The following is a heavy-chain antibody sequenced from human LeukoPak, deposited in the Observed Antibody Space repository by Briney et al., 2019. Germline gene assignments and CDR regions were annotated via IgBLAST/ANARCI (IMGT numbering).Heavy chain of an antibody. CDR3: AREYTLYRSGWFLDY. D-gene: IGHD6-19*01. V-gene: IGHV4-39*07. CDR2: IDHSGST. J-gene: IGHJ4*02. Sequence: SETLSLTCTVSGDSSYNSLYSWGWVRQPPGKGLEWIGSIDHSGSTYYNPSLKSRATISIDTSKNQFSLNLSSVTAADTAVYYCAREYTLYRSGWFLDYWGQGTLVTVSS. CDR1: GDSSYNSLYS.